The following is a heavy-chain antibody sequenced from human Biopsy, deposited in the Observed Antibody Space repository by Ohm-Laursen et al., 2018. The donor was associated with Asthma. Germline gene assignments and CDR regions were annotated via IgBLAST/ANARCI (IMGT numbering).Heavy chain of an antibody. D-gene: IGHD2-8*01. CDR1: GFTVSDYH. J-gene: IGHJ4*02. Sequence: SLRLSCAATGFTVSDYHMSWIRQTPGRGLEWISYIGSRITDAIYYADSVKGRFTISRDNAKDSVFLQMNSLRAEDTGVYYCAREVKMAYWGRGTLVTVSS. CDR2: IGSRITDAI. V-gene: IGHV3-11*01. CDR3: AREVKMAY.